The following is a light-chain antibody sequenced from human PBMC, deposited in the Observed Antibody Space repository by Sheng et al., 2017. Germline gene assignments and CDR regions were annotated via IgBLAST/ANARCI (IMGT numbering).Light chain of an antibody. V-gene: IGKV3-15*01. CDR2: GAS. CDR3: QQYNIWPPYT. J-gene: IGKJ2*01. CDR1: QSVAST. Sequence: EVVMTQFPATLPVSPGERVTLSCRASQSVASTVAWYQQRPGQAPRLLIYGASTRATGVPARFSGSGSGTDFTLTISSLQSADFAVYYCQQYNIWPPYTFGQGTRLE.